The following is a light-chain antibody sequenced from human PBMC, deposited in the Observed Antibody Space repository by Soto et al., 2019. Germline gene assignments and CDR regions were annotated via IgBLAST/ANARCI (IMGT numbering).Light chain of an antibody. CDR3: QQYGDSPRT. Sequence: EAVLTQSPAILSFSPGERSTLSFISSQSVNRNYIAWYQQKPGQAPRLLIYGSSTRATGIPDRFSGSGSGTDFTLTISRLEPEDFAVYYCQQYGDSPRTFGQGTKVDIK. J-gene: IGKJ1*01. V-gene: IGKV3-20*01. CDR2: GSS. CDR1: QSVNRNY.